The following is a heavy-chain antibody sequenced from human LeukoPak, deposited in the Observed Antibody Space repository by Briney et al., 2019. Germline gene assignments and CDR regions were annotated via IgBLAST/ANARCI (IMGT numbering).Heavy chain of an antibody. CDR2: IYTSGST. V-gene: IGHV4-4*07. CDR1: GGSISSYY. D-gene: IGHD6-19*01. J-gene: IGHJ6*03. Sequence: SETLSLTCTVSGGSISSYYWSWIRQPAGKGLERIGRIYTSGSTNYNPSLKSRVTISVGKSKNQFSLKLSSVTAADTAVYYCARDRGGAVAGYYYYYYMDVWGKGTTVTVSS. CDR3: ARDRGGAVAGYYYYYYMDV.